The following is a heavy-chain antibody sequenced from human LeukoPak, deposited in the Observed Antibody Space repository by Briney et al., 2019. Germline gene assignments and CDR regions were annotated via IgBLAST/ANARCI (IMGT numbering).Heavy chain of an antibody. CDR1: GGSISSSY. D-gene: IGHD1-26*01. J-gene: IGHJ6*02. CDR3: ARQRANTYYYGMDV. CDR2: IFYTGST. Sequence: SETLSLTCTFSGGSISSSYWSWIRQPPGKGLEWIGCIFYTGSTSYNPSLKSRVTISVDTSKTQFSLRLTSVTAADTAVYYCARQRANTYYYGMDVWGQGTTVTVSS. V-gene: IGHV4-59*01.